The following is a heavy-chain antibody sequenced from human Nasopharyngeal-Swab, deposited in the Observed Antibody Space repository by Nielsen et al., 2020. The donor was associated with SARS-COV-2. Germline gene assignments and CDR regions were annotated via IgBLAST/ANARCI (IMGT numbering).Heavy chain of an antibody. CDR3: ARTFNLRGIAEAGNVGDL. D-gene: IGHD6-19*01. Sequence: GESLKISCSASGFTFRRYGMHWVRQTPGKGLEWVAVIWNDGSKKYYVDSVKGRFTISRDDSKNTVYLQMNSLRAGDTAVYYCARTFNLRGIAEAGNVGDLWGLGTMVIVSS. V-gene: IGHV3-33*01. CDR1: GFTFRRYG. CDR2: IWNDGSKK. J-gene: IGHJ3*01.